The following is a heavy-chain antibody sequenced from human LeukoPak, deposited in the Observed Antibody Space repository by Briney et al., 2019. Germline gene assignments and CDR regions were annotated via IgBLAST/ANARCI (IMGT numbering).Heavy chain of an antibody. Sequence: GGSLRLSCAASGFTFSSYAMSWVRQAPGKGLEWVSSISSSSSYIYYADSVKGRFTISRDNAKNSLYLQMNSLRAEDTAVYYCARDHDYGDYRDAFDIWGQGTMVTVSS. CDR1: GFTFSSYA. V-gene: IGHV3-21*01. CDR2: ISSSSSYI. CDR3: ARDHDYGDYRDAFDI. D-gene: IGHD4-17*01. J-gene: IGHJ3*02.